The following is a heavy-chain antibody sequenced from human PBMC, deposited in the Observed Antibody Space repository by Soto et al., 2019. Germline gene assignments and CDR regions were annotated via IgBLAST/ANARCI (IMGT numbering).Heavy chain of an antibody. CDR2: INHSGVT. V-gene: IGHV4-34*01. J-gene: IGHJ6*02. CDR3: ARFSASYYYAMDV. Sequence: TLALSCAVYGVSFRGYYFGCIRQPPKKGLEWIGEINHSGVTNYKPSLKRRVTISVDTSKNQFSLQLKSVTAADTALYYCARFSASYYYAMDVWGQGSTVTVSS. D-gene: IGHD6-19*01. CDR1: GVSFRGYY.